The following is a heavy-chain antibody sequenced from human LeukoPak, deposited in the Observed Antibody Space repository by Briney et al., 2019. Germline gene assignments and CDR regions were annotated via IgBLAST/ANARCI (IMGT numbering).Heavy chain of an antibody. J-gene: IGHJ3*02. V-gene: IGHV3-9*03. CDR1: GFTFDDYA. D-gene: IGHD1-26*01. Sequence: PGGSLRLSCAASGFTFDDYAMHWVRQAPGKGLEWVSGISWNSGTMGYADSVKGRFTISRDNAKNSLYPQMNSLRAEDMALYYCARLADSGTYRDAFDIWGQGTMVTVSS. CDR3: ARLADSGTYRDAFDI. CDR2: ISWNSGTM.